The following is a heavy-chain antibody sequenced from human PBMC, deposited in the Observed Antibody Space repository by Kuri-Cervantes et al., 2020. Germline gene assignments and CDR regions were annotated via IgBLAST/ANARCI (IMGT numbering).Heavy chain of an antibody. D-gene: IGHD3-22*01. Sequence: ASVKVSCKASGYTFTGYYMHWIRQAPGQGPEWMGWIKPNNGGTNYAQKFQGRVTMTRDTSITTAYMELSRLRSDDTAVYYCARGGFYYDSSGYYHGAFDIWGQGTMVTVSS. V-gene: IGHV1-2*02. CDR2: IKPNNGGT. CDR1: GYTFTGYY. J-gene: IGHJ3*02. CDR3: ARGGFYYDSSGYYHGAFDI.